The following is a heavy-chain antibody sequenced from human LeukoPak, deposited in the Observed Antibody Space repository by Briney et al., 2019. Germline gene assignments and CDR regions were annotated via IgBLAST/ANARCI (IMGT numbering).Heavy chain of an antibody. V-gene: IGHV1-18*01. CDR1: GYIFTSYG. CDR3: ARDMRHYRNYDSSGYYYNFEY. D-gene: IGHD3-22*01. CDR2: ISVHNGYT. J-gene: IGHJ4*02. Sequence: GASVKVSCKTSGYIFTSYGISWVRQAPGQGLEWMGWISVHNGYTRYAQKFQGRVTMTTETSTSTAYMDLRSLRSDDTAIYYCARDMRHYRNYDSSGYYYNFEYWGQGTVVSVSS.